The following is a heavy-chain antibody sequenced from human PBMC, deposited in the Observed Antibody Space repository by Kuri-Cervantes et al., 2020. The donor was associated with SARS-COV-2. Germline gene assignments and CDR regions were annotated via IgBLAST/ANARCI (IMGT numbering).Heavy chain of an antibody. D-gene: IGHD2-2*02. CDR2: INHSGST. CDR3: ARDPRHYCSSTSCYSYYGMDV. CDR1: GGSFSGYY. J-gene: IGHJ6*02. V-gene: IGHV4-34*01. Sequence: GSLRLSCAVYGGSFSGYYWGWIRQPPGKGLEWIGEINHSGSTNYNPSLKSRVTISVDTSKNQFSLKLSSVTAADTAVYYCARDPRHYCSSTSCYSYYGMDVWGQGTTVTVSS.